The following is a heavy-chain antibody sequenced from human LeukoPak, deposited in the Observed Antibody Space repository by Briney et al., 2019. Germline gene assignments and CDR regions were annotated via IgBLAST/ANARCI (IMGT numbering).Heavy chain of an antibody. J-gene: IGHJ3*02. V-gene: IGHV3-74*01. D-gene: IGHD2-2*01. Sequence: SGGSLRLSCVASGFMFSSYWMNWVRQAPGKGLAWVSRINSDGSSTSYADSVKGRFTISRDNAKNTLFLQMDSLRAEDTAVYYCARGPGAFDIWGQGTMVTVSS. CDR1: GFMFSSYW. CDR2: INSDGSST. CDR3: ARGPGAFDI.